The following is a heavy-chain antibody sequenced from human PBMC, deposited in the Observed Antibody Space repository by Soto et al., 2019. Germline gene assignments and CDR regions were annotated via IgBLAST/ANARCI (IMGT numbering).Heavy chain of an antibody. CDR2: ISAKSGDT. CDR1: GYSFTNYG. J-gene: IGHJ4*02. CDR3: LRGAIGESSMNY. D-gene: IGHD3-10*01. Sequence: QVQLVQSGAEVRKPGASVKVSCKASGYSFTNYGISWLRQAPEQGLEWMGWISAKSGDTNYAQKLQGRVTMTTDTSTSTAYMELGSLTYDDSAVYYCLRGAIGESSMNYWGQGTLVTVSS. V-gene: IGHV1-18*01.